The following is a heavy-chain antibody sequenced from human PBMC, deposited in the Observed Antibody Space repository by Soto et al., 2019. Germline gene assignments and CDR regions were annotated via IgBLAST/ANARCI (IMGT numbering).Heavy chain of an antibody. D-gene: IGHD6-13*01. CDR2: INWNSGSI. V-gene: IGHV3-9*01. CDR1: GSTFEDYA. Sequence: GGSLRLSCAASGSTFEDYAMHWVRQVPGKGLEWVSGINWNSGSIGYGDSVKGRFAISRDNAKNSLHLQMNSLSAEDTAFYYCVKDESINWYSGHFRHWGQGTLVTVSS. CDR3: VKDESINWYSGHFRH. J-gene: IGHJ1*01.